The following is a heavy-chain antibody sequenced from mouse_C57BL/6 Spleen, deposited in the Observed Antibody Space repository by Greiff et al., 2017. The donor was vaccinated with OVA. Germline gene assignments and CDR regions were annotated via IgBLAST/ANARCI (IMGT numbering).Heavy chain of an antibody. CDR1: GFTFSSYA. CDR3: ARGDYDYDGVFAY. D-gene: IGHD2-4*01. CDR2: ISDGGSYT. V-gene: IGHV5-4*03. Sequence: EVKLMESGGGLVKPGGSLKLSCAASGFTFSSYAMSWVRQTPEKRLEWVATISDGGSYTYYPDNVKGRFTITRDNAKNHRYLQMGHLKSENTAMYDCARGDYDYDGVFAYWGQGTLVTVSA. J-gene: IGHJ3*01.